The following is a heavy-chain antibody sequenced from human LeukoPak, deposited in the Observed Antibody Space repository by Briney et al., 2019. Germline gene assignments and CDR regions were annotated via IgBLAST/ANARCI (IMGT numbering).Heavy chain of an antibody. V-gene: IGHV3-64D*09. D-gene: IGHD3-22*01. CDR1: GFTFSRYG. CDR3: VNPGWYYDSSGYSYYYGMDV. Sequence: PGGSLRLSCSASGFTFSRYGMHWVRQAPGKGLEYVSAIVGNGDSTYYADSVKGRFTISRDNAKNTLYLQMSSLRPDDTAVYYCVNPGWYYDSSGYSYYYGMDVWGQGTTVTDSS. J-gene: IGHJ6*02. CDR2: IVGNGDST.